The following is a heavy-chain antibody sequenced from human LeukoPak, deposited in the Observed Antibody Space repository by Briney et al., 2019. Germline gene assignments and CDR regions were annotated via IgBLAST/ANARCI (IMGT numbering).Heavy chain of an antibody. J-gene: IGHJ4*02. V-gene: IGHV4-38-2*02. CDR3: ARGFRGASFDY. Sequence: SETLSLTCTVSGYSISSDYYWGWIRQPPGKGLEWIASIHYSETTYYNPFLKSRVTISVDTSKNHFSLKLSSVTAADTAVYYCARGFRGASFDYWGQGTLVTVSS. D-gene: IGHD1-26*01. CDR2: IHYSETT. CDR1: GYSISSDYY.